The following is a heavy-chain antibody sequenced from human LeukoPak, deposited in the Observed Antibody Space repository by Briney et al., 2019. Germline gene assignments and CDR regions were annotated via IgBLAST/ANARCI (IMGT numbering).Heavy chain of an antibody. Sequence: AASVKVSCKASGGTFSSYAISWVRQAPGQGLEWMGIINPSGGSTSYAQKFQGRVTMTRDMSTSTVYMELSSLRSEDTAVYYCARERVLDDFWSGYPGPDAFDIWGQGTMVTVSS. CDR1: GGTFSSYA. V-gene: IGHV1-46*01. CDR2: INPSGGST. D-gene: IGHD3-3*01. CDR3: ARERVLDDFWSGYPGPDAFDI. J-gene: IGHJ3*02.